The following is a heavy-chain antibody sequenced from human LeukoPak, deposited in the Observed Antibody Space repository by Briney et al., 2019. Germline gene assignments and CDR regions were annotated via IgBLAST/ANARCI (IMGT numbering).Heavy chain of an antibody. CDR1: GYTFSRFV. CDR2: INTNTGNP. V-gene: IGHV7-4-1*02. Sequence: ASVKVSCKASGYTFSRFVMNWVRQAPGQGLEWMGWINTNTGNPTYAQGFTGRFVFSLDTSVTTAYLQISSLKTEDTAVYYCARALSIAAAAGGYWGQGTLVTVSS. D-gene: IGHD6-13*01. CDR3: ARALSIAAAAGGY. J-gene: IGHJ4*02.